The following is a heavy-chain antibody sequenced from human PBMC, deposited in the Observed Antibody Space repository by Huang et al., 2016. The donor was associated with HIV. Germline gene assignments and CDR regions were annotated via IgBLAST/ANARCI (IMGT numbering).Heavy chain of an antibody. V-gene: IGHV4-34*01. CDR3: ARGPDYYDSSGREAFDI. Sequence: QVQLQQWGAGLLKPSETLSLTCAVYCGSFSGYYWSWIRPPPGKGLECIGEINHSGSTNSNPSLTGRVTISVDTSKTQFSLKLNSVTAADTAVYYCARGPDYYDSSGREAFDIWGQGTMVTVSS. CDR1: CGSFSGYY. D-gene: IGHD3-22*01. CDR2: INHSGST. J-gene: IGHJ3*02.